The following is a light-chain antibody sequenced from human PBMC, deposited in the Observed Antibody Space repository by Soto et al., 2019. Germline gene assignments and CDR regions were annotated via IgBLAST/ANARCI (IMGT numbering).Light chain of an antibody. J-gene: IGKJ1*01. CDR3: QQYEAVVT. Sequence: EIVLTQSPGTLSLSPGERATLSCRASQSVSSSYLAWYQQKPGRALRLLIDGASTRATGIPDRFSGSGSGTDFTLTISRLEPEDAAVYYCQQYEAVVTFGQGTKVDIK. CDR2: GAS. CDR1: QSVSSSY. V-gene: IGKV3-20*01.